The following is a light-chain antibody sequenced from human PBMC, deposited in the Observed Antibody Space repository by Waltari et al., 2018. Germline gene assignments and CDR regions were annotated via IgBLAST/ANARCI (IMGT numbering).Light chain of an antibody. J-gene: IGLJ1*01. CDR3: CSYAGSYTWV. Sequence: QSALTQPRSVSGAPGQSVTISYTGTSSDVGGYDYVSWYQQNPGKAPKLMVFDVNRRPSGVPDRFSGSKSGNTASLTISGLQAEDEADYYCCSYAGSYTWVFGTGTKVTVL. V-gene: IGLV2-11*01. CDR1: SSDVGGYDY. CDR2: DVN.